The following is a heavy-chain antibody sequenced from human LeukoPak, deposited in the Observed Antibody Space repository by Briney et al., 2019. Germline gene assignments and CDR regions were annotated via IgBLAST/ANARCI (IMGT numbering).Heavy chain of an antibody. Sequence: GGSLRLSCAASGFTFSTSGMSWVRQAPGKGLEWVSAISGSGGSTYYADSVKGRFTISRDNSKNTLYLQMNSLRAEDTAVYYCAKSTGNPYYGSGSYYHFDYWGQGTLVTVSS. D-gene: IGHD3-10*01. CDR2: ISGSGGST. V-gene: IGHV3-23*01. J-gene: IGHJ4*02. CDR3: AKSTGNPYYGSGSYYHFDY. CDR1: GFTFSTSG.